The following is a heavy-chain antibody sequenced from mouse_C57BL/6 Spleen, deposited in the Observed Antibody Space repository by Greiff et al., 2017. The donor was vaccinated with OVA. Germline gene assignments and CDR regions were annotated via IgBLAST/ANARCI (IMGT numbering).Heavy chain of an antibody. V-gene: IGHV1-55*01. D-gene: IGHD2-3*01. J-gene: IGHJ2*01. Sequence: VQLQQPGAELVKPGASVKMSCKASGYTFTSYWITWVKQRPGQGLEWIGDFFPGSGSTNYNEKFKSKATLTVDTSSSTAYMQLSSLTSEDSAVYYCARDDGFIDYWGQGTTLTVSS. CDR3: ARDDGFIDY. CDR2: FFPGSGST. CDR1: GYTFTSYW.